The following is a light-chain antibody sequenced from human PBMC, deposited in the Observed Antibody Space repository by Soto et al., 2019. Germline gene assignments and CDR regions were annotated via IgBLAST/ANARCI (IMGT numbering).Light chain of an antibody. CDR1: QSVSSN. V-gene: IGKV3-15*01. J-gene: IGKJ1*01. Sequence: EIVMTQSPATLSVSPGERSTLSCRSSQSVSSNLAWYQQRPGQAPRLLIYGASTRATGIPARFSGSGSGTEFTLTIGSLQSEDFAVYYCQQYGSSGTFGQGTKV. CDR3: QQYGSSGT. CDR2: GAS.